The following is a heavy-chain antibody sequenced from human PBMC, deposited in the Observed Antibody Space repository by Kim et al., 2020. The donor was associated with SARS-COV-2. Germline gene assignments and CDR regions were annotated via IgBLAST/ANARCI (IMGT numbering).Heavy chain of an antibody. CDR2: IYYSGST. CDR1: GGSISSGGYY. V-gene: IGHV4-31*03. Sequence: SETLSLTCTVSGGSISSGGYYWSWIRQHPGKGLEWFGYIYYSGSTYYNPSLKSRVTISVDTSKNQFSLKLSSVTAADTAVYYCAREAYCSGGSCHSTWGQGTLVTVSS. CDR3: AREAYCSGGSCHST. J-gene: IGHJ5*02. D-gene: IGHD2-15*01.